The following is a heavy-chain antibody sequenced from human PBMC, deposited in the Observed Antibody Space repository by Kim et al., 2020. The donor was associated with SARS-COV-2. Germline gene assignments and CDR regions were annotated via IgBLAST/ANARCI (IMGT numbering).Heavy chain of an antibody. Sequence: ASVKVSCKASGYTFTSYAMHWVRQAPGQRLEWMGWINAGNGNTKYSQKFQGRVTITRDTSASTAYMELSSLRSEDTAVYYCARDPGRWFGDSSGMDVWGQGTTVTVSS. CDR3: ARDPGRWFGDSSGMDV. V-gene: IGHV1-3*01. J-gene: IGHJ6*02. CDR2: INAGNGNT. D-gene: IGHD3-10*01. CDR1: GYTFTSYA.